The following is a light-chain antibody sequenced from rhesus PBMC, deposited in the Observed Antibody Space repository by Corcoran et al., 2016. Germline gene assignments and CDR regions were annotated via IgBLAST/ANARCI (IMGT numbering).Light chain of an antibody. CDR2: YAS. V-gene: IGKV1-66*01. CDR3: QQYNDSPPT. CDR1: QGIHHY. Sequence: SASVGDRVTITCRASQGIHHYFSWYQQKPGKAPKPLISYASTLEAGVPSRFSGSGSGTDNILTISSLQPEDIATYYCQQYNDSPPTFGGGTKVEIK. J-gene: IGKJ4*01.